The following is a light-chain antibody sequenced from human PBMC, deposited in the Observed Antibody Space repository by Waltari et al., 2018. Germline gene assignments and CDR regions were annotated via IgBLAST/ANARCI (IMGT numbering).Light chain of an antibody. V-gene: IGLV2-8*01. CDR3: SSYAGNNVLM. J-gene: IGLJ3*02. Sequence: SALTQPPSESGSPGPSVTLSCTGTSSAVGASYTVSWYQQYPGNAPKLLIFEVVKRPSGVPNRFSGSKSGNTAFLTVSGLQLEDEAFYSCSSYAGNNVLMFGGGTELTVL. CDR1: SSAVGASYT. CDR2: EVV.